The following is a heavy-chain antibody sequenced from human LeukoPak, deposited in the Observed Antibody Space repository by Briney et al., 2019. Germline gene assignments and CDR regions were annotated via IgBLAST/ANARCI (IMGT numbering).Heavy chain of an antibody. Sequence: GASVKVSCKASGGTFSSYAISWVRQAPGQGLEWMGRIIPILGIANYAQKFQGRVTMTRDTSTSTVYMELSNLRSEDTAVYYCATNIGITMVRGVTSMAAFDYWGQGTLVTVSS. V-gene: IGHV1-69*04. CDR3: ATNIGITMVRGVTSMAAFDY. D-gene: IGHD3-10*01. CDR2: IIPILGIA. J-gene: IGHJ4*02. CDR1: GGTFSSYA.